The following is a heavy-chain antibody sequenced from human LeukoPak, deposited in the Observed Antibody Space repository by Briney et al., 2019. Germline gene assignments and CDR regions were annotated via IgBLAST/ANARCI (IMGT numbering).Heavy chain of an antibody. CDR1: GGSISSYY. CDR3: ARTPKYSSSWYYYYYYMDV. J-gene: IGHJ6*03. V-gene: IGHV4-59*01. CDR2: IYYSGST. D-gene: IGHD6-13*01. Sequence: SETLSLTCTVSGGSISSYYWSWIRQPPGKGLEWIGYIYYSGSTNYNPSLKSRVTISVDTSKNQFSLKLSSVTAADTAVYYCARTPKYSSSWYYYYYYMDVWGKGTTVTVSS.